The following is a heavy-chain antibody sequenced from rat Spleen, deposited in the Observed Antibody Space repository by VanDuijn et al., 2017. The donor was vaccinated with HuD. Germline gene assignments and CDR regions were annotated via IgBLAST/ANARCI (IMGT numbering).Heavy chain of an antibody. CDR1: GFTFSNHD. CDR2: ISTGGGNT. CDR3: ASYDYSGEYFDY. J-gene: IGHJ2*01. Sequence: EVQLVESGGGLVQPGRSMKLSCTASGFTFSNHDMAWVRQAPTKGLEWVASISTGGGNTYDRDSGKGRFTISRDNAKSTLYLQMDSLRSEDTAIYDCASYDYSGEYFDYWGQGVMVTVSS. D-gene: IGHD1-1*01. V-gene: IGHV5-25*01.